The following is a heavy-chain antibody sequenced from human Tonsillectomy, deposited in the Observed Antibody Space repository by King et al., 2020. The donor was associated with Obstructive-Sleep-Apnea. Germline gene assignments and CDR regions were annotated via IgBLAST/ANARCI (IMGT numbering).Heavy chain of an antibody. CDR2: ISAYNGIT. V-gene: IGHV1-18*01. D-gene: IGHD3-10*01. J-gene: IGHJ5*02. CDR3: ARGSQPSYGSGSYYNWFDP. Sequence: QLVQSGAEVKKPGASVKVSCKASGYTFTNYGVNWVRQAPGQGLEWMGWISAYNGITKYAQKLQGRVTMTTDTSTSTAYMELRSLRSDDTAVYYCARGSQPSYGSGSYYNWFDPWGQGTLVTVSS. CDR1: GYTFTNYG.